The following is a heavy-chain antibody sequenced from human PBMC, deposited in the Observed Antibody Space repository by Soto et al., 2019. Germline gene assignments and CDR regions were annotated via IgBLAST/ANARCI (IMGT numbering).Heavy chain of an antibody. J-gene: IGHJ3*01. D-gene: IGHD6-25*01. CDR1: GGTFSTYT. CDR2: IIPLFGTT. V-gene: IGHV1-69*18. Sequence: QVHLVQSGAEVRKPGSSVKVSCKTSGGTFSTYTIYWVRQAPGQGLEWMGRIIPLFGTTKYAQNFQERVTITAEESTSTAYMEMSSLRAEDTAVYYCARRLADRADDDFDVWGEGTAVTVSA. CDR3: ARRLADRADDDFDV.